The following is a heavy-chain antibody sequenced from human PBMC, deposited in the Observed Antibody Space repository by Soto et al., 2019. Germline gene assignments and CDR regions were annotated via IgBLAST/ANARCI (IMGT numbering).Heavy chain of an antibody. CDR3: ARHMTGTKGIFDY. Sequence: EVQLVQSGGGLVQPGGSLRLSCAASGFPFSTYWMHWVRQAPGKGLVWVSRISSDGSSTNYADLVKGRFTISRDNAKNTLYPQMNSLRAEDTAVYYCARHMTGTKGIFDYWGPGTPVTVSS. CDR2: ISSDGSST. CDR1: GFPFSTYW. D-gene: IGHD1-20*01. J-gene: IGHJ4*02. V-gene: IGHV3-74*01.